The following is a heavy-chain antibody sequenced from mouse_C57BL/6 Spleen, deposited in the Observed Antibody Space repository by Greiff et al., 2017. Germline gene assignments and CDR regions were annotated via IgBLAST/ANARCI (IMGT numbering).Heavy chain of an antibody. CDR1: GYTFTDYY. J-gene: IGHJ4*01. Sequence: EVQLQQSGPELVQPGASVKISCTASGYTFTDYYMNWVKQSHGKSLEWIGDINPTNGGTSYNQKFKGKVTLTVDKSTSTAYMELRSLTSEDAAVYCGARRDYGSPHAMDYWGQGTSVTVSS. V-gene: IGHV1-26*01. CDR3: ARRDYGSPHAMDY. D-gene: IGHD1-1*01. CDR2: INPTNGGT.